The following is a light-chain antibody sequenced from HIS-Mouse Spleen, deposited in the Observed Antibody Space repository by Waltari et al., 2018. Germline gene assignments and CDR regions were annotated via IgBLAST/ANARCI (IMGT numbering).Light chain of an antibody. CDR2: SNN. V-gene: IGLV1-44*01. CDR1: SSNIGSNT. CDR3: AAWDDSLNGVV. Sequence: QSVLTQPPSASGTPGQRVTISCSGSSSNIGSNTVNWYQQLPGTAPKLLIYSNNQRPSGVPDRFPGSKSGTSASLAISGRQSEEEADYYCAAWDDSLNGVVFGGGTKLTVL. J-gene: IGLJ2*01.